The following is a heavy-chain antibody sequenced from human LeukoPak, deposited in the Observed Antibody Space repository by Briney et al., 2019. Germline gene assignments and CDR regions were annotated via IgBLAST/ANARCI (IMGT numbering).Heavy chain of an antibody. V-gene: IGHV5-51*01. CDR3: ARQDVFWGGYYTPFDY. D-gene: IGHD3-3*01. J-gene: IGHJ4*02. CDR2: IYPGDSDT. CDR1: GYSFTSYW. Sequence: TGESLKISCKGSGYSFTSYWIGWVRQMPGKGLEWMGIIYPGDSDTRYSPSFQGQVTISADKSISTAYLQWSSLKASDTAMYYCARQDVFWGGYYTPFDYWGQGTLVTVSS.